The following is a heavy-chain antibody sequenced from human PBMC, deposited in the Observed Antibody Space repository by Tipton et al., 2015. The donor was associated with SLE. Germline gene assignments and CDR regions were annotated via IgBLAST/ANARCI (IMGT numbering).Heavy chain of an antibody. V-gene: IGHV3-64*01. CDR1: GFTFSSYA. J-gene: IGHJ4*02. CDR3: AREVPTGSFDY. Sequence: SLRLSCAASGFTFSSYAMHWVRQAPGKGLEYVSAISSNGGSTYYANSVKGRFTISRDNSKNTLYLQMGSLRAEDMAVYYCAREVPTGSFDYWGQGTLVTVSS. D-gene: IGHD3-9*01. CDR2: ISSNGGST.